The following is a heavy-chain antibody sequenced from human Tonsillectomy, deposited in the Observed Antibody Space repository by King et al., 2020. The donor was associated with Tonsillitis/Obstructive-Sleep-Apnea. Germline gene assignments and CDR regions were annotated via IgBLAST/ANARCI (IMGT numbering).Heavy chain of an antibody. D-gene: IGHD2-2*01. CDR1: SGSVSSGDYY. Sequence: VQLQESGPGLVKPSQTLSLTCTVSSGSVSSGDYYWSWIRQHPGKGLEWIGYIFYSGSTYYNPSLKSRVTISVDTSKNQFSLKLSSVTAAATAVYYCARVPRTSYFDYWGQGTLVTVSS. CDR3: ARVPRTSYFDY. J-gene: IGHJ4*02. V-gene: IGHV4-31*03. CDR2: IFYSGST.